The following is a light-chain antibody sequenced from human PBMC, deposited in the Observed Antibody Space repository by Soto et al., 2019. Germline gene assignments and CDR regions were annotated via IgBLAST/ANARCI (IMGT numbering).Light chain of an antibody. CDR1: GSDIGAYNY. J-gene: IGLJ1*01. V-gene: IGLV2-14*01. CDR2: GVT. Sequence: QSALTQPASVSGSPGQSITISCTGSGSDIGAYNYVSWYQQHPGKAPKLLIHGVTRRPSGVSSRFSGSKSGNTASLTISGLQAEDEAEYYCSSYTNINTRACVFGTGTKVTVL. CDR3: SSYTNINTRACV.